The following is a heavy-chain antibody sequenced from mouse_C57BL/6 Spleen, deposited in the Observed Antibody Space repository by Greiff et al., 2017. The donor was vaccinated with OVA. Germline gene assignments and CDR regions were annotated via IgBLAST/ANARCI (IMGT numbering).Heavy chain of an antibody. V-gene: IGHV1-53*01. CDR2: INPSNGGT. J-gene: IGHJ4*01. D-gene: IGHD2-14*01. Sequence: VKLQQPGAELVKPGASVKLSCKASGYTFTSYWMHWVKQRPGQGLEWIGNINPSNGGTNYNEKFKSKATLTVDKSSSTAYMQLSSLTSEDSAVYYCARAGTHYAMDYWGQGTSVTVSS. CDR1: GYTFTSYW. CDR3: ARAGTHYAMDY.